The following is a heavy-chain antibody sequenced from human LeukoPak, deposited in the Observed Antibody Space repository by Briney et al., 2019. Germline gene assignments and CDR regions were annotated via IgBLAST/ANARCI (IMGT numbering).Heavy chain of an antibody. CDR1: GGSFSGYY. CDR2: INHSGST. J-gene: IGHJ4*02. V-gene: IGHV4-34*01. Sequence: PSETLSLTCAVYGGSFSGYYWSWIRQPPGKGLEWIGEINHSGSTNYSPSLKSRVTISVDTSKNQFSLKLSSVTAADTAVYYCATSSGWQFDYWGQGTLVTVSS. CDR3: ATSSGWQFDY. D-gene: IGHD6-19*01.